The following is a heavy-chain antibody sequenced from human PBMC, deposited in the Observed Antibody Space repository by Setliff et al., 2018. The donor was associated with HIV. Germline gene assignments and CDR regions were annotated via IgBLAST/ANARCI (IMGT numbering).Heavy chain of an antibody. CDR3: ARARGPPLPVLDL. Sequence: SETLSLTCTVSGGSISSSSYYWGWIRQPPGKGLEWIGSIYYSGSTHYNPSLKSRVTVSKDTTKNQLSLRLSSVTAADTAVYFCARARGPPLPVLDLWGQGTLVTVSS. J-gene: IGHJ5*02. D-gene: IGHD3-10*01. CDR2: IYYSGST. CDR1: GGSISSSSYY. V-gene: IGHV4-39*01.